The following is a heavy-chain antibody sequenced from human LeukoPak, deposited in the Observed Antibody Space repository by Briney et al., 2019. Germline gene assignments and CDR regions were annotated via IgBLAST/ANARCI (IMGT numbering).Heavy chain of an antibody. CDR3: ARTMITLTTSDVDYYYYGMDV. Sequence: ASVKVSCKASGYTFTNYYMHWVRQAPGQGLEWMGIINPSGGSTSYAQKFQGRVTMARDTSTSTVYMELSSLRSEDTAVYYCARTMITLTTSDVDYYYYGMDVWGQGTTVTVSS. CDR1: GYTFTNYY. D-gene: IGHD4-11*01. J-gene: IGHJ6*02. V-gene: IGHV1-46*01. CDR2: INPSGGST.